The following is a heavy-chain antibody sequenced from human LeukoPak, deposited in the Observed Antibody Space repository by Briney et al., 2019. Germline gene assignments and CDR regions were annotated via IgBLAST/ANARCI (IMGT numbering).Heavy chain of an antibody. CDR1: GYTFTGHY. D-gene: IGHD1-26*01. Sequence: APVKVSCKASGYTFTGHYMHWVRQAPGQGLEWMGWINPNNGGTNYAQKFQGRVTMTRDTSISTAYMELSRLRSGDTAVYYCARGYALYSGRYIDFDYWGQGTLVTVSS. J-gene: IGHJ4*02. CDR3: ARGYALYSGRYIDFDY. CDR2: INPNNGGT. V-gene: IGHV1-2*02.